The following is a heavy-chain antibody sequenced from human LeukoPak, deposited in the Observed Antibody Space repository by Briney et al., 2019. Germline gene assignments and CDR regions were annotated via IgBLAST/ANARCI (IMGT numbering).Heavy chain of an antibody. CDR2: IYSAGST. V-gene: IGHV3-53*01. CDR3: ARVLTGSWDWFDP. J-gene: IGHJ5*02. CDR1: GFTVSSNY. D-gene: IGHD2-8*02. Sequence: GGSLRLSCAASGFTVSSNYMTWVRQAPGKGLEWVSLIYSAGSTSYADSVKGRFTISRDNSKNTLYLQMSSLRAEDTAVYCCARVLTGSWDWFDPWGQGTLVTVSS.